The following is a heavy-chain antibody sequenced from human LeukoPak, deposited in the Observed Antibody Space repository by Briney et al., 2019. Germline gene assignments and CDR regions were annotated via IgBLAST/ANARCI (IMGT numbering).Heavy chain of an antibody. CDR1: GITFSSYW. CDR2: INHNGNVN. J-gene: IGHJ6*02. CDR3: ARGGGLDV. Sequence: PGGSLRLSCAASGITFSSYWMNWARQAPGKGLEWVASINHNGNVNYYVDSVKGRFTISRDNAKNALYLQMSMLRAEDTAVYFCARGGGLDVWGQGATVTVSS. V-gene: IGHV3-7*04.